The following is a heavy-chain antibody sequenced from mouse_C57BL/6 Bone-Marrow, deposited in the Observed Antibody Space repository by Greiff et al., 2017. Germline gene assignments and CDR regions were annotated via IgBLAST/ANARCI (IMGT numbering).Heavy chain of an antibody. CDR1: GYTFTDYY. J-gene: IGHJ2*01. V-gene: IGHV1-26*01. D-gene: IGHD2-5*01. Sequence: VQLQQSGPELVKPGASVKISCKASGYTFTDYYMHWVKQSHGKSLEWIGDINPNNGGTSYNQKFKGKATLTVDKSSSTAYMELRSLTSEDSAVYYCARLGYSNYGYYFDYWGQGTTLTVSS. CDR2: INPNNGGT. CDR3: ARLGYSNYGYYFDY.